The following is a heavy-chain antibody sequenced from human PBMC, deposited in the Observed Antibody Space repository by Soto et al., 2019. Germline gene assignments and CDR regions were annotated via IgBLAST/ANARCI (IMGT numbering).Heavy chain of an antibody. V-gene: IGHV3-7*01. Sequence: EVQLVESGGGLVQSGGYLRLYCLASGFSLTPYWMSWVRQTPGKGLEWVAKINEDGSKRDYMESVEGRFTISRDNAKNSVSLQMDSLRVDDTAMYYCTRWDGRCSGGSCFFDSWGQGTLVTVSS. CDR2: INEDGSKR. D-gene: IGHD2-15*01. CDR1: GFSLTPYW. J-gene: IGHJ4*02. CDR3: TRWDGRCSGGSCFFDS.